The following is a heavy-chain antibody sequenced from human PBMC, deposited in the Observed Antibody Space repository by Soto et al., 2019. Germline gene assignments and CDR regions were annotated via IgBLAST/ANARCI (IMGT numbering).Heavy chain of an antibody. CDR2: ISAHNGNT. Sequence: QVQLVQSGAEVKKPGASVKVSCKASGYTFTSYDISWVRQAPGQVLEWMGWISAHNGNTNYAQSLQGRVTMTTDTSTTTAYMELRSLRSDDTAVYYCATDAGLSSSSWYGGGFDYWGQGTLVTVSS. D-gene: IGHD6-13*01. CDR1: GYTFTSYD. V-gene: IGHV1-18*01. J-gene: IGHJ4*02. CDR3: ATDAGLSSSSWYGGGFDY.